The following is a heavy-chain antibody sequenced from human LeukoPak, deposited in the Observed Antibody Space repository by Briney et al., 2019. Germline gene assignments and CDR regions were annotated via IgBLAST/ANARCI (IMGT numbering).Heavy chain of an antibody. Sequence: ASVKVSCKASGYTFTGYYMHWVRQAPGQGLEWMGRINPNSGGTNYAQKFLGRVTMTRDTSISTAYMELSRLRSDDTAVYYCARDQGWELLNAFDIWGQGTMVTVSS. D-gene: IGHD1-26*01. CDR3: ARDQGWELLNAFDI. CDR1: GYTFTGYY. CDR2: INPNSGGT. V-gene: IGHV1-2*06. J-gene: IGHJ3*02.